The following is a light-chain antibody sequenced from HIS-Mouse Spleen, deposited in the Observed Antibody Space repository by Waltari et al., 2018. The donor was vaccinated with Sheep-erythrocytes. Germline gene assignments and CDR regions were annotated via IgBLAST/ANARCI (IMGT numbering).Light chain of an antibody. V-gene: IGLV2-11*01. CDR2: DVS. CDR1: SSDVGGYNY. Sequence: QSALTQPRSVSGSPGQSVTISCTGTSSDVGGYNYVSRYQQHPAKAPKLLIYDVSKRPSGVPDRFSGSKSGNPASLTISGLQAEDEADYYCCSYAGSYNHVFATGTKVTVL. CDR3: CSYAGSYNHV. J-gene: IGLJ1*01.